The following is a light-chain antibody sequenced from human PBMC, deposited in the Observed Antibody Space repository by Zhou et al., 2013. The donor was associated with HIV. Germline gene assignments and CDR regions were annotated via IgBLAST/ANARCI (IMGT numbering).Light chain of an antibody. V-gene: IGKV1-5*03. Sequence: DIQMTQSPFTLSASVGDRVTITCRASQSVSGWLAWFQQKPGNAPKLLIYKTSTLEIGVPSRFSGSGSGTEFTLTISGLEPDDFATYYCQQYNTYPRTFGQGTKVEVK. CDR3: QQYNTYPRT. CDR1: QSVSGW. CDR2: KTS. J-gene: IGKJ1*01.